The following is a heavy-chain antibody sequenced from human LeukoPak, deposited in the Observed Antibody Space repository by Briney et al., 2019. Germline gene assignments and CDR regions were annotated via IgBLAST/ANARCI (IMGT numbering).Heavy chain of an antibody. CDR2: INQDV. CDR1: GFTFSSYW. Sequence: GGSLRLSRAGYGFTFSSYWMNWVRQAPGKGLEWVANINQDVVDSVKGRFTISRDNAKNSLYLQVNSLRAEDTAVYYCARGTLLPGIDYWGQGTLVTVSS. V-gene: IGHV3-7*01. CDR3: ARGTLLPGIDY. J-gene: IGHJ4*02. D-gene: IGHD1-26*01.